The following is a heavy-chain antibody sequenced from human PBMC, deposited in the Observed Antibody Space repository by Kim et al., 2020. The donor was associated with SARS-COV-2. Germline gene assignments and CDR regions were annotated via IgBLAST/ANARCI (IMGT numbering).Heavy chain of an antibody. CDR3: ARGPVGGEWELPYYFDY. D-gene: IGHD1-26*01. J-gene: IGHJ4*02. V-gene: IGHV3-21*01. Sequence: GGSLRLSCAASGFTFSSYSMNWVRQAPGKGLEWVSSISSSSSYIYYADSVKGRFTISRDNAKNSLYLQMNSLRAEDTAVYYCARGPVGGEWELPYYFDYWGQGTLVTVSS. CDR1: GFTFSSYS. CDR2: ISSSSSYI.